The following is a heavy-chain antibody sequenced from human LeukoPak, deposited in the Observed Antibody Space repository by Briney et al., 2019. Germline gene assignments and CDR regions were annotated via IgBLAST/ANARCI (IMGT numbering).Heavy chain of an antibody. CDR3: ARDFGTTGWHTFDY. CDR2: TYYRSKWYN. D-gene: IGHD6-19*01. V-gene: IGHV6-1*01. CDR1: GDSVSSKNGA. J-gene: IGHJ4*02. Sequence: TSQTLSLTCVVSGDSVSSKNGAWNWIRQSPSRGLEWLGRTYYRSKWYNDYAESMEGRMTISQDTSKNQYSLRLNSVTPDDTAVYYCARDFGTTGWHTFDYWGQGTLVTVSS.